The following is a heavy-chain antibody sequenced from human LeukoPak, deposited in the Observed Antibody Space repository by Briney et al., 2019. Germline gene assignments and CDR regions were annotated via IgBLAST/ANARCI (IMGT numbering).Heavy chain of an antibody. CDR3: ARGRPGGFGDFDY. J-gene: IGHJ4*02. D-gene: IGHD3-10*01. Sequence: GASVKVSCKASGYTFTGYYMHWVRQAPGQGLEWMGWINPNSGGTNYAQKFQGRVTMTRNTSISTAYMELSSLRSEDTAVYYCARGRPGGFGDFDYWGQGTLVTVSS. V-gene: IGHV1-2*02. CDR1: GYTFTGYY. CDR2: INPNSGGT.